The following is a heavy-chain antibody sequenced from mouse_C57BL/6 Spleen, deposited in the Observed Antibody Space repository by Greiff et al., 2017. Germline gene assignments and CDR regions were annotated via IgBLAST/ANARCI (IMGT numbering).Heavy chain of an antibody. J-gene: IGHJ4*01. CDR2: INPNNGGT. CDR1: GYTFTDYN. V-gene: IGHV1-18*01. CDR3: ARGWCRIYYYGSSYVNAMDY. Sequence: EVQGVESGPELVKPGASVKIPCKASGYTFTDYNMDWVKQSHGKSLEWIGDINPNNGGTIYNQKFKGKATLTVDKSSSTAYMELRSLTSEDTAVYYCARGWCRIYYYGSSYVNAMDYWGQGTSVTVSS. D-gene: IGHD1-1*01.